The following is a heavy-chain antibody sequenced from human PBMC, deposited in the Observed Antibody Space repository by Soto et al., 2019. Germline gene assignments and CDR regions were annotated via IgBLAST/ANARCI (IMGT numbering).Heavy chain of an antibody. CDR1: GYRFTSYW. CDR3: ARQGDYLGWFDP. Sequence: PGESLKISFKGSGYRFTSYWIGWVRQMPGKGLEWMGVIYPGDSDTRYSPSFQGQVTISTDKSISTAYLQWSSLKASDTAMHYCARQGDYLGWFDPWGQGTLVT. CDR2: IYPGDSDT. D-gene: IGHD4-17*01. J-gene: IGHJ5*02. V-gene: IGHV5-51*01.